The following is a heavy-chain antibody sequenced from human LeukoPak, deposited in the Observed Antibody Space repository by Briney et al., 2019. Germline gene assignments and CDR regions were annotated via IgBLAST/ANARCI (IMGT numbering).Heavy chain of an antibody. CDR3: ARGHSSGWYP. Sequence: SETLSLTCTVSGGSICSYYWSWIRQPPGKGLEWIGYIYYSGSTNYNPSLKSRITISVDTSKNQFSLKLSSVTAADTAVYYCARGHSSGWYPWGQGTLVTVSS. CDR2: IYYSGST. J-gene: IGHJ5*02. V-gene: IGHV4-59*01. CDR1: GGSICSYY. D-gene: IGHD6-19*01.